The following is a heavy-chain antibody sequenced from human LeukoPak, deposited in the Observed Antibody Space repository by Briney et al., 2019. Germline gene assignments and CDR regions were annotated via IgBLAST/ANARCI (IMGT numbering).Heavy chain of an antibody. V-gene: IGHV3-7*04. D-gene: IGHD3-10*01. CDR2: IRLDGSDQ. CDR3: ARDGFGSYFSLDY. CDR1: GFKFSDYY. Sequence: GGSLRLSCVASGFKFSDYYMSWVRQAPGKGLEWVADIRLDGSDQYNVDSVKGRFTTSRDNAKNSLFLQMNSLRAEDTAVYYCARDGFGSYFSLDYWGQGALVTVSS. J-gene: IGHJ4*02.